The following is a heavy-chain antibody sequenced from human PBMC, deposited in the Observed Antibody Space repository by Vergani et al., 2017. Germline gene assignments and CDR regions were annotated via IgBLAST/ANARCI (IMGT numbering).Heavy chain of an antibody. D-gene: IGHD3-22*01. J-gene: IGHJ4*02. Sequence: EVQLLESGGDLVQPGGSLRLSCAASGFTFNHYGMNWVRQAPGKGLEWVSGISGSGGSTYYAGSVKGRFTISRDSSKNTLSLQMNSLTAEDTAIYYCAGPQGTSAYYYGGFDYWGQGILVTVSS. CDR1: GFTFNHYG. CDR2: ISGSGGST. CDR3: AGPQGTSAYYYGGFDY. V-gene: IGHV3-23*01.